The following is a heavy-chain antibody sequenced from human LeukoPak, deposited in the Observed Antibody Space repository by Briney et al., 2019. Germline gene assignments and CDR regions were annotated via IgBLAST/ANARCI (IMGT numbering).Heavy chain of an antibody. J-gene: IGHJ4*02. D-gene: IGHD2/OR15-2a*01. CDR2: ISSSSSYI. CDR1: GFTFSDHY. CDR3: AKSLLSSTFYFDF. Sequence: GGSLRLSCVSSGFTFSDHYMDWVRQAPGKGLEWVSSISSSSSYIYYADSVKGRFTISRDNAKNSLYLQMNSLRAEDTAVYYCAKSLLSSTFYFDFRGQGTLVTVSS. V-gene: IGHV3-21*01.